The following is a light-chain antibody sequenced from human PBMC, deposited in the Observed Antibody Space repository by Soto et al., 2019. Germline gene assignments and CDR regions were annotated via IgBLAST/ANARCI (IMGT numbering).Light chain of an antibody. CDR3: QQRSNWPPVT. CDR2: GAS. J-gene: IGKJ4*01. CDR1: QSVSSSY. V-gene: IGKV3D-20*02. Sequence: ETVFTQPPGTLSSSPGETATLSCTASQSVSSSYLSWYQQKPGQAPRLLIYGASSSATGIPARFSGSGSGTDFTLTISSLEPADVAVYYCQQRSNWPPVTFGGGTKVDIK.